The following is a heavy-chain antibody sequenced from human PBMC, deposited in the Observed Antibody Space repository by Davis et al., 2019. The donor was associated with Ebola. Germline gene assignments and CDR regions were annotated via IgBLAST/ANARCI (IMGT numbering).Heavy chain of an antibody. CDR3: ARDKLGLNGMDV. V-gene: IGHV3-11*01. CDR2: ISSSGRTI. D-gene: IGHD3-16*01. Sequence: GESLKISCAASGFTLSDYYMSWIRQAPGKGLEWISYISSSGRTIYYADSVQGRFTISRDNAKNSLYLQMNNLRAEDTAVYYCARDKLGLNGMDVWGKGTTVTVSS. CDR1: GFTLSDYY. J-gene: IGHJ6*04.